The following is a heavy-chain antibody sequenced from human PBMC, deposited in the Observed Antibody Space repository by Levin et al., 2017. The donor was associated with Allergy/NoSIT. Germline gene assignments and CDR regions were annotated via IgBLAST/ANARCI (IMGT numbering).Heavy chain of an antibody. CDR3: AKGARSSGYSDHFDY. CDR2: ISYDGSNK. D-gene: IGHD3-22*01. Sequence: PGGSLRLSCAASGFTFSSYGMHWVRQAPGKGLEWVAVISYDGSNKYYADSVKGRFTISRDNSKNTLYLQMNSLRAEDTAVYYCAKGARSSGYSDHFDYWGQGTLVTVSS. CDR1: GFTFSSYG. J-gene: IGHJ4*02. V-gene: IGHV3-30*18.